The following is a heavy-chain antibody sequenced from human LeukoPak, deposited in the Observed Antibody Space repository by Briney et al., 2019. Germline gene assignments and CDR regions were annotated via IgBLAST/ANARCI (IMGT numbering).Heavy chain of an antibody. Sequence: SETLSLTCTVSGGSISSYYWSWIRQPPGKGLEWIGYIYYSGSTNYNPSLKSRATISVDTSKNQFSLKLSSVTAADTAVYYCAGTRYSYSSQWGQGTLVTVSS. D-gene: IGHD5-18*01. J-gene: IGHJ4*02. V-gene: IGHV4-59*01. CDR3: AGTRYSYSSQ. CDR2: IYYSGST. CDR1: GGSISSYY.